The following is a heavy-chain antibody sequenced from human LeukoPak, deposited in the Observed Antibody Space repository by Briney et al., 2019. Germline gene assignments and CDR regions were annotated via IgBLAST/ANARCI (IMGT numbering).Heavy chain of an antibody. D-gene: IGHD3-22*01. V-gene: IGHV3-23*03. Sequence: GGSLRLSCAASGFTFSSYAMSWVRQAPGKGLQWVSVIYPGGDIYYADSVKGRFIISRDNSKNTLSLQMNSLTADDAAVYYCVRGPRYYDDSGFHYGVFDIWGQGTVVTVSS. CDR3: VRGPRYYDDSGFHYGVFDI. J-gene: IGHJ3*02. CDR1: GFTFSSYA. CDR2: IYPGGDI.